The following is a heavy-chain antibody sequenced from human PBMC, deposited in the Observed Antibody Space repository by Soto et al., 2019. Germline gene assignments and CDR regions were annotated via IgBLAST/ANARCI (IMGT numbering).Heavy chain of an antibody. D-gene: IGHD1-26*01. CDR3: ARNSGSYVDWFDP. V-gene: IGHV1-2*04. CDR1: GYTFTGYY. CDR2: INPNSGGT. Sequence: ASVKLSCKASGYTFTGYYMHWVRQAPGQGLEWMGWINPNSGGTNYAQKFQGWVTMTRDTSISTAYMELSRLRSDDTAVYYCARNSGSYVDWFDPWGQGTLVTVSS. J-gene: IGHJ5*02.